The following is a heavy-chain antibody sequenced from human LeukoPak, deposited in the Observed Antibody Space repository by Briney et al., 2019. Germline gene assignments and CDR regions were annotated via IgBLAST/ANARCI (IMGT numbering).Heavy chain of an antibody. Sequence: SETLSLTCTVSGGSISSSSYYWGWIRQPPGKGLEWVGSIYYSGSTYDNPSLKSRVTISVDTSKNQFSLKLSSVTAADTAVYYCARPYYYDSSGYYSYYFDYWGQGTLVTVSS. J-gene: IGHJ4*02. CDR3: ARPYYYDSSGYYSYYFDY. D-gene: IGHD3-22*01. CDR1: GGSISSSSYY. CDR2: IYYSGST. V-gene: IGHV4-39*01.